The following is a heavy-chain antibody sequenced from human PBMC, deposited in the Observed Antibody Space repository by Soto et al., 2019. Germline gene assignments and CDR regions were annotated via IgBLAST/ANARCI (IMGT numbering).Heavy chain of an antibody. CDR3: ARDLGGGSYFVYYFDY. CDR2: ISYDGSNK. V-gene: IGHV3-30-3*01. CDR1: GFTFSSYA. J-gene: IGHJ4*02. Sequence: GGSMRLSCAASGFTFSSYAMHWDRQAPGKGLEWVAVISYDGSNKYYADSVKGRFTISRDNSKNTLYLQMNSLRAEDTAVYYCARDLGGGSYFVYYFDYWGQGTLVTVSS. D-gene: IGHD1-26*01.